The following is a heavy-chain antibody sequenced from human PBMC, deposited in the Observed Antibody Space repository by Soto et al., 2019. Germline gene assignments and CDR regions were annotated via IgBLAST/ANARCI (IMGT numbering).Heavy chain of an antibody. D-gene: IGHD3-22*01. CDR3: ARHYYNGYYYLDY. CDR1: GYNFPSYW. Sequence: GESLKISCQGSGYNFPSYWIGWVRQMPGKGLEWMGIVYPGDSDITYSPSFQGQVTISADKSISTAYLQWSSLKASDTAMYYCARHYYNGYYYLDYWGRGTLVTVSS. CDR2: VYPGDSDI. J-gene: IGHJ4*02. V-gene: IGHV5-51*01.